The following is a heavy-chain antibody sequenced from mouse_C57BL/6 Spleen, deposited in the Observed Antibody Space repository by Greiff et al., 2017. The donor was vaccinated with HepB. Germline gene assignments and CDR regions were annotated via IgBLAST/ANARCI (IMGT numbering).Heavy chain of an antibody. CDR1: GYTFTDYE. Sequence: VKLMESGAELVRPGASVTLSCKASGYTFTDYEMHWVKQTPVHGLEWIGAIDPETGGTAYNQKFKGKAILTADKSSSTAYMELRSLTSEDSAVYHCTRKEIFDYWGQGTTLTVSS. J-gene: IGHJ2*01. CDR3: TRKEIFDY. CDR2: IDPETGGT. V-gene: IGHV1-15*01.